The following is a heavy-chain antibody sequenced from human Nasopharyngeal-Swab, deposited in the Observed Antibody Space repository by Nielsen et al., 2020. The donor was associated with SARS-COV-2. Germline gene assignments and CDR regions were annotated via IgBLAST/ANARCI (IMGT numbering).Heavy chain of an antibody. D-gene: IGHD3-9*01. V-gene: IGHV2-70*01. CDR3: ARISYDILTGYYVWFDY. Sequence: SGPTLVKPTQTLTLTCTFSGFSLSPSGMCVSWIRQPPGKALDWPALIAWDDDKYYSTSLKTSLTISKDTSKNQVVLTMTNMDPVDTATYYCARISYDILTGYYVWFDYWGQGTLVTVSS. CDR2: IAWDDDK. CDR1: GFSLSPSGMC. J-gene: IGHJ4*02.